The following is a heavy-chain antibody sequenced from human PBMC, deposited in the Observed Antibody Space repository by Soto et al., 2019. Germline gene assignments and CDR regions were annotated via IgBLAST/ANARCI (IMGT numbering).Heavy chain of an antibody. CDR3: AREYYYDSSGYYGTEYYQH. J-gene: IGHJ1*01. CDR2: ISYDGSNK. CDR1: GFTFSSYG. V-gene: IGHV3-30*03. D-gene: IGHD3-22*01. Sequence: VQLVESGGGVVQPGRSLRLSCAASGFTFSSYGMHWVRQAPGKGLEWVAVISYDGSNKYYADSVKGRFTISRDNSKNTLYLQMNSLRAEDTAVYFCAREYYYDSSGYYGTEYYQHWGQGTLVTVSS.